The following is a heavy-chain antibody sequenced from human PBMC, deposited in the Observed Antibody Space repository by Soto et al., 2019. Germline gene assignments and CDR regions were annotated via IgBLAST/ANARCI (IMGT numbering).Heavy chain of an antibody. CDR1: GYTFTSYY. V-gene: IGHV1-46*03. CDR3: ARGITMIVVSARDAFDI. CDR2: INPSGGST. D-gene: IGHD3-22*01. Sequence: ASVKVSCKASGYTFTSYYMHWVRQAPGQGLEWMGIINPSGGSTSYAQKFQGRVTMTRDTSTSTVYMELSSLRSEDTAVYYCARGITMIVVSARDAFDIWGQGTTVTVSS. J-gene: IGHJ3*02.